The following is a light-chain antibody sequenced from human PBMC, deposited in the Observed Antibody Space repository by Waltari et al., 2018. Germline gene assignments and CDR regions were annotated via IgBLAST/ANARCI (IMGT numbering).Light chain of an antibody. J-gene: IGLJ1*01. CDR3: CAFAGRGFYV. CDR2: EVS. CDR1: SANVGSYPL. Sequence: SALTQPASVSGSPGQSITISCTETSANVGSYPLLSWYQRHPGGAPKLLIYEVSARPSGVSIRFSGSKSGKTASLTISGLQPEDEADYYCCAFAGRGFYVFGTGTQVTVL. V-gene: IGLV2-23*02.